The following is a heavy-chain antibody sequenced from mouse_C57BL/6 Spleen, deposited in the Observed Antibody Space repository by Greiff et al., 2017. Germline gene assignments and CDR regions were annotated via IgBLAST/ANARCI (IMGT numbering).Heavy chain of an antibody. D-gene: IGHD2-12*01. CDR2: IYPRSGNT. CDR3: ARGYRSHCFDY. J-gene: IGHJ2*01. CDR1: GYTFTSYG. V-gene: IGHV1-81*01. Sequence: QVQLQQSGAELARPGASVKLSCKASGYTFTSYGISWVKQRTGQGLEWIGEIYPRSGNTYYNEKFKGKATLTADKSSSTAYMELRSLTSGESAVYCCARGYRSHCFDYRGQGTTLTVSS.